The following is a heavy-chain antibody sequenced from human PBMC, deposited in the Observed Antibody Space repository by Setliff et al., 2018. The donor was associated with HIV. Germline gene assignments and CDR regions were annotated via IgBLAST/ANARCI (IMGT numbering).Heavy chain of an antibody. CDR1: GGSISNSRYY. D-gene: IGHD6-19*01. J-gene: IGHJ1*01. V-gene: IGHV4-39*07. Sequence: PSETLSLTCTVSGGSISNSRYYWSWIRQPPGKGLEWIGEINHSGSTNYNPSLKRRVTISVDTSKNQFSLKLSSVTAADTAVYYCARGGSSGWYAVLHFKYWGQGTLVTVSS. CDR3: ARGGSSGWYAVLHFKY. CDR2: INHSGST.